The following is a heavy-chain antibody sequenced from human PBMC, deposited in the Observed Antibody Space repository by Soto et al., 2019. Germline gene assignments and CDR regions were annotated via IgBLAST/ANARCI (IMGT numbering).Heavy chain of an antibody. CDR3: AKNWNWGSLVH. V-gene: IGHV4-4*08. D-gene: IGHD7-27*01. CDR1: GAAIGHYY. Sequence: TLSVTCTVSGAAIGHYYWSGIRQSPGKGLEWIGFLYNAGSTNYNPSLKSRVTISVDTPKNQFSLKLSSVTAADTAVYYCAKNWNWGSLVHWGQGTLVTVSS. J-gene: IGHJ4*02. CDR2: LYNAGST.